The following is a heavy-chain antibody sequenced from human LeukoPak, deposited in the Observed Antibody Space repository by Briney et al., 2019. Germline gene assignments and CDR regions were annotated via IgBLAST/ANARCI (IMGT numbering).Heavy chain of an antibody. V-gene: IGHV4-30-4*01. CDR1: GVSISSGDYY. CDR2: IYYSGST. D-gene: IGHD3-22*01. CDR3: ARGGSITMIAYFDY. J-gene: IGHJ4*02. Sequence: SQTLSLTCTVSGVSISSGDYYWSWIRQPPGKGLEWIGYIYYSGSTYYNPSLKSRVTISVDTSKNQFSLKLSSVTAADTAVYYCARGGSITMIAYFDYWGQGTLVTVSS.